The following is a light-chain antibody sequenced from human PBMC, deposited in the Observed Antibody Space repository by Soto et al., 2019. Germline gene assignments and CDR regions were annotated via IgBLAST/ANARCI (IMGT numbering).Light chain of an antibody. Sequence: SVLTQPASVSGSPGQSITISCTGTSSDVGGYNYVSWYQQHPGKAPKLMIYEVSNRPSGVSNRFSGSKSGNTASLTISGLQAEDEADYYCSSYTSSITRYVFGAGTKVTVL. V-gene: IGLV2-14*01. J-gene: IGLJ1*01. CDR2: EVS. CDR1: SSDVGGYNY. CDR3: SSYTSSITRYV.